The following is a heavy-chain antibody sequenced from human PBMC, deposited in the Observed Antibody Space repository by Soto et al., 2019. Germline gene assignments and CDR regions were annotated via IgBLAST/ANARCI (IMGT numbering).Heavy chain of an antibody. V-gene: IGHV1-69*01. CDR3: ATSQGSGTSLQTYYYYYYGMDV. J-gene: IGHJ6*02. D-gene: IGHD2-2*01. Sequence: QVQLVQSGAEVKKPGSSVKVSCTASGGTFSSYAISWVRQAPGQGLEWMGGIITISGTANYAEKFQGRVTITADESTSTAYMALSSLRSEDTAVYYCATSQGSGTSLQTYYYYYYGMDVWGQGTTVTVSS. CDR1: GGTFSSYA. CDR2: IITISGTA.